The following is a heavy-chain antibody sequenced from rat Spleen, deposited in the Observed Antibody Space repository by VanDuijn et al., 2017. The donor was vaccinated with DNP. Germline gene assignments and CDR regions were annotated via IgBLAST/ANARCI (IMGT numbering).Heavy chain of an antibody. D-gene: IGHD1-12*01. CDR2: INNVGST. CDR1: GYSITSNHK. V-gene: IGHV3-3*01. CDR3: ARYEARGFAY. J-gene: IGHJ3*01. Sequence: EVQLQESGPGLVKPSQSLSLTCSVTGYSITSNHKWSWIRKFPGNELEWMGYINNVGSTNYNPSLKSRYSITRDTSKNQFFLQVNSVRDEDAATYYCARYEARGFAYWGQGSLVTVSS.